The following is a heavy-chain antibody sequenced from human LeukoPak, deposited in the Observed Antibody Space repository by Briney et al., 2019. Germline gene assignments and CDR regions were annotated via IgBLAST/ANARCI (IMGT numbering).Heavy chain of an antibody. V-gene: IGHV3-23*01. CDR2: ISGSGGST. Sequence: GGSLRLSCAASGFTFSSYAMSWVRQAPGKGLEWVSAISGSGGSTYYADSVKGRFTISRDNFKNTLYLQMNSLRAEDTAVYYCAKDIAGGYSSSWNDYWGQGTLVTVSS. D-gene: IGHD6-13*01. CDR3: AKDIAGGYSSSWNDY. CDR1: GFTFSSYA. J-gene: IGHJ4*02.